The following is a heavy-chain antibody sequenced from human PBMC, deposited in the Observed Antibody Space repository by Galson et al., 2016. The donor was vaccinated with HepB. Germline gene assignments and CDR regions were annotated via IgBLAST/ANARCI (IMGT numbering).Heavy chain of an antibody. CDR3: ARAWGRGRYYYSSGNLNLVGGLDV. Sequence: CAISGDSVSSHNAAWNWIRQSPSRGLEWLGRTYYRSKWYNDYAVSVKSRITVNPDTSKNQFSLHLHSVTPEDTAVYYCARAWGRGRYYYSSGNLNLVGGLDVWGQGTTISVSS. V-gene: IGHV6-1*01. CDR2: TYYRSKWYN. J-gene: IGHJ6*02. D-gene: IGHD3-10*01. CDR1: GDSVSSHNAA.